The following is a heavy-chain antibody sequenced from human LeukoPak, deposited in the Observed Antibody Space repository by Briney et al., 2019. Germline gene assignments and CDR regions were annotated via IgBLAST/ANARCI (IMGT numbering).Heavy chain of an antibody. V-gene: IGHV3-48*03. J-gene: IGHJ4*02. CDR2: ISSSGSTI. Sequence: GGSLRLSCAASGFTFSSYEMNWVRQAPGKGLEWVSYISSSGSTIYYADSVKGRFTISRDNAKNSLYLQMNSLRAEDTAVYYCAMFPGITTIFAPDDYWGQGTLVTVSS. CDR3: AMFPGITTIFAPDDY. CDR1: GFTFSSYE. D-gene: IGHD3-22*01.